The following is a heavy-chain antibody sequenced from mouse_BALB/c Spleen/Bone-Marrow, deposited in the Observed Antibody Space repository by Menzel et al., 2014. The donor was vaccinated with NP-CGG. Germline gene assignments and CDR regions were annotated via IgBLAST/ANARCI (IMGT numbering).Heavy chain of an antibody. D-gene: IGHD4-1*01. J-gene: IGHJ2*01. V-gene: IGHV5-6*01. CDR3: ARLGRGYFDY. Sequence: EVQLQESGGDLMKPGGSLKLSCAASGFTFSSYGMSWVRQTPDKRLEWVATISSGGSYTNYPDSVKGRFTISRDNAKNTLYLQMSSLKSEDTAMYYCARLGRGYFDYWGQGTTLTVSS. CDR1: GFTFSSYG. CDR2: ISSGGSYT.